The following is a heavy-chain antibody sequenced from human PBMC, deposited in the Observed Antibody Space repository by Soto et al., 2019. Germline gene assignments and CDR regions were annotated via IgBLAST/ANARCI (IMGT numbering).Heavy chain of an antibody. CDR1: GFSFSDYW. CDR3: ARAKDTAMVSKYYYYYYGMDV. V-gene: IGHV3-7*05. CDR2: LDQGGGEK. Sequence: PGGSLRLSCAASGFSFSDYWMAWVRQAPGKGLEWVANLDQGGGEKHYVDSVKGRFTISRDNAKNSLYLQMNSLRAEDTAVYYCARAKDTAMVSKYYYYYYGMDVWGQGTTVTVSS. D-gene: IGHD5-18*01. J-gene: IGHJ6*02.